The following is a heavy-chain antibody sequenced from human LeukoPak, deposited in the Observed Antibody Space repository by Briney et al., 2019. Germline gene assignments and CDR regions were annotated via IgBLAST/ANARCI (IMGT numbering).Heavy chain of an antibody. CDR3: ARVLLWFGEYTSGMDV. D-gene: IGHD3-10*01. Sequence: GGSLRLSCAASGFTFSSYSMSWVRQAPGKGLEWVSSISSSSSYIYYADSVKGRFTISRDNAKNSLYLQMNSLRVEDTAVYYCARVLLWFGEYTSGMDVWGQGTTVTVSS. CDR2: ISSSSSYI. J-gene: IGHJ6*02. V-gene: IGHV3-21*01. CDR1: GFTFSSYS.